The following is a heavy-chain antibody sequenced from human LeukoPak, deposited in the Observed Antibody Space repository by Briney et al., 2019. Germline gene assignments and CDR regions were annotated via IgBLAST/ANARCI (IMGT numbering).Heavy chain of an antibody. CDR1: GFTFSNYV. CDR2: ISYDQNKE. J-gene: IGHJ4*02. V-gene: IGHV3-30*02. CDR3: AKDRSRSWTWTIYY. Sequence: PRGALILSCAAPGFTFSNYVMHSVPQAPGKGLERVALISYDQNKEYYADYVKGRVTISRDKSKNTLYLQMNSLRAEDTAAYYCAKDRSRSWTWTIYYWGQGALVTVAS. D-gene: IGHD6-13*01.